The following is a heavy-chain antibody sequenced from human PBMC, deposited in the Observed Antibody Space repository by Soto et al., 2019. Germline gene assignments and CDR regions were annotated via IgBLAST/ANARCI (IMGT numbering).Heavy chain of an antibody. CDR2: TNPSGGST. CDR3: ARYDYNGYYFDY. CDR1: GYTFSTYY. D-gene: IGHD4-4*01. V-gene: IGHV1-46*01. J-gene: IGHJ4*02. Sequence: QVQLVQSGAEVKKPGASVKVSCKASGYTFSTYYMHWVRQAPGQGYEWMGITNPSGGSTTYAQKFQGRVTMTRDTSTTTVYMELSSLKSEDTAVYYCARYDYNGYYFDYWGQGTLVTVSS.